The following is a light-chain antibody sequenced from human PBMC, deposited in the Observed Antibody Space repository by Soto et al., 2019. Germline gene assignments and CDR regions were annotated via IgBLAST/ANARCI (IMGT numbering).Light chain of an antibody. Sequence: EIVMTQSPATLSVSPGERATLSCRASQSVSSSLAWYQQKPGQAPRLLIYGASTRATGIPARFSGSGSGTEFTLTISSLQSEDFAVYYCQQYHNWGEFGQGTKVDI. J-gene: IGKJ1*01. V-gene: IGKV3-15*01. CDR1: QSVSSS. CDR2: GAS. CDR3: QQYHNWGE.